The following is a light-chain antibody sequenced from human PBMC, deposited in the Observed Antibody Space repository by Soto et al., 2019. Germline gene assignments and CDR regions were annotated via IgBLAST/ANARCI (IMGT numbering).Light chain of an antibody. CDR2: DAA. CDR1: QYIGGY. CDR3: QQRPSWPLT. Sequence: EIVLTQSPATLSLSPGERATLSCRASQYIGGYLAWYQLRPGQGPRLLIFDAASRATGIPDRVSGSGSGTDFTLTLSRLEPEDFAVYYCQQRPSWPLTFGGGTKVEIK. V-gene: IGKV3-11*01. J-gene: IGKJ4*01.